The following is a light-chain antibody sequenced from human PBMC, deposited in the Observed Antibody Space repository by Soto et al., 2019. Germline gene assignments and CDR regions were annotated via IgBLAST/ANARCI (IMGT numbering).Light chain of an antibody. V-gene: IGLV2-14*01. Sequence: QSVLTQPASVSGSPGQSITISCTGTSRDVGAYNYVSWYQQHPGKAPSLMIYDVTNRPSGVSNRFSGSKSGNTASLTISGLQAEDEADYYCSSYTRTSTYVFGAGTKVTVL. CDR1: SRDVGAYNY. J-gene: IGLJ1*01. CDR3: SSYTRTSTYV. CDR2: DVT.